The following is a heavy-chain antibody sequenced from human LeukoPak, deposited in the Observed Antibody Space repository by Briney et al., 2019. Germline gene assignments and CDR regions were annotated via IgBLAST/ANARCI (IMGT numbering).Heavy chain of an antibody. CDR1: GDTFISHA. D-gene: IGHD3-22*01. CDR2: IIPSIGTG. Sequence: SVMVSCKASGDTFISHAITWVRPAPGQGLEWMGRIIPSIGTGNYAQKFQGRVTITADKSTNTAYMELTSVTSEDTAVYYCARGHDSSGHRAAFWGQGTRVTVSS. J-gene: IGHJ4*02. V-gene: IGHV1-69*04. CDR3: ARGHDSSGHRAAF.